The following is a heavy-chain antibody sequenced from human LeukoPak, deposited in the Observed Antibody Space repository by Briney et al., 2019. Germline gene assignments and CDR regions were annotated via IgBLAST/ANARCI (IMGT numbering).Heavy chain of an antibody. V-gene: IGHV4-59*01. J-gene: IGHJ3*01. Sequence: SETLSLTCTVSGGSITSYYWSWIRQPPGKGLEWIGYIYYSGSTNYNPSLKSRVTISVDTSKNQFSLKLSSVTAADTAVYYCARYAATVTSDVFHVSGQATMVTVSS. CDR2: IYYSGST. D-gene: IGHD4-17*01. CDR3: ARYAATVTSDVFHV. CDR1: GGSITSYY.